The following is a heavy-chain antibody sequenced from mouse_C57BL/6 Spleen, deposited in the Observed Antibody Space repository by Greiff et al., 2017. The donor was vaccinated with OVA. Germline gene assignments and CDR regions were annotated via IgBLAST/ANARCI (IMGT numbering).Heavy chain of an antibody. CDR3: ASGNGNYRFAY. CDR1: GYSITSGYY. V-gene: IGHV3-6*01. Sequence: EVQLQESGPGLVKPSQSLSLTCSVTGYSITSGYYWNWIRQFPGNKLEWMGYISYDGSNNYNPSLKNRISITRDTSKNQFFLKLNSVTTEDTATYYCASGNGNYRFAYWGQGTLVTVSA. J-gene: IGHJ3*01. CDR2: ISYDGSN. D-gene: IGHD2-1*01.